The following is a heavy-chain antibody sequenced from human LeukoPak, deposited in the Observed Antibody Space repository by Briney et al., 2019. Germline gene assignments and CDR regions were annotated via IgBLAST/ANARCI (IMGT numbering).Heavy chain of an antibody. J-gene: IGHJ4*02. Sequence: SETLSLTCTVSGGSISSGDYYWTWIRQPPGKGLEWIGYIYYSGSTYYSPSLKSRATISVDTSKNEFSLRLRSVTAADTAVCYCARGLGSSWYGDWGQGTLVTVSS. V-gene: IGHV4-30-4*01. D-gene: IGHD6-13*01. CDR1: GGSISSGDYY. CDR2: IYYSGST. CDR3: ARGLGSSWYGD.